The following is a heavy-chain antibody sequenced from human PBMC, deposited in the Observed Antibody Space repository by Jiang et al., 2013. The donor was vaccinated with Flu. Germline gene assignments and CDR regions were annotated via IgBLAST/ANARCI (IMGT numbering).Heavy chain of an antibody. J-gene: IGHJ4*02. V-gene: IGHV3-48*03. CDR3: ARGGSSWYRVV. D-gene: IGHD6-13*01. CDR2: ISNSDSAT. CDR1: GFTFSSYE. Sequence: VQLVESGGGLVQPGMSLRLSCAASGFTFSSYEMSWIRQAPGKGLEWISYISNSDSATYYADSVKGRFNISRDNAKDALYLQMNSLRVEDTAVYYCARGGSSWYRVVWGQGTLVTVSS.